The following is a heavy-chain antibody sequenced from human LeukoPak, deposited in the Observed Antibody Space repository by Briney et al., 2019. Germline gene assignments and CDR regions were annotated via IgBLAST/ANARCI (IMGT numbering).Heavy chain of an antibody. CDR3: ARGLNLWDYVWGSPLYGMDV. D-gene: IGHD3-16*01. J-gene: IGHJ6*02. CDR1: GGSFSGYY. V-gene: IGHV4-34*01. Sequence: PSETLSLTCAVYGGSFSGYYWSWIRQPPGKGLEWIGEINHSGSTNYNPSLKSRVTISVDTSKNQFSLKLSSVTAADTAVYYCARGLNLWDYVWGSPLYGMDVWGQGTTVTVSS. CDR2: INHSGST.